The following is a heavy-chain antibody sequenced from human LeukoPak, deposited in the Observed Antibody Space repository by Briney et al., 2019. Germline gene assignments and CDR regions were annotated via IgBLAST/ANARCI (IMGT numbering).Heavy chain of an antibody. CDR1: GYTFTTYA. CDR2: INTNTGNP. V-gene: IGHV7-4-1*02. D-gene: IGHD5-18*01. J-gene: IGHJ4*02. CDR3: GRDPKLGIRGYTYGYIDF. Sequence: GASVKVSCKTSGYTFTTYAISWVRQAPGQGLEWMGWINTNTGNPTYAQGFFTRRYVFSLDTSVNTAYLQITGLKADDTAVYYCGRDPKLGIRGYTYGYIDFWGQGTLVTVAS.